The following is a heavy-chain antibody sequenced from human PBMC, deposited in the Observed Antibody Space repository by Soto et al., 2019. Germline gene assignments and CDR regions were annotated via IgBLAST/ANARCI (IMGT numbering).Heavy chain of an antibody. D-gene: IGHD3-16*01. CDR3: AREPLI. Sequence: PSETLSLTCTVSGGSIISSSNYWGWIRQPPGKGLEWIGSIYYSGSTDYNPSLKSRVTISVDTSKNQFSLKLSSVTAADTAVYYCAREPLIWGQGTLVTVS. CDR2: IYYSGST. V-gene: IGHV4-39*07. CDR1: GGSIISSSNY. J-gene: IGHJ4*02.